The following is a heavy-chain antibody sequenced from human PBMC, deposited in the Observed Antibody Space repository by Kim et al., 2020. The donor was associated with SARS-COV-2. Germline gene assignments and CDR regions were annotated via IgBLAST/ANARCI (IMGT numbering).Heavy chain of an antibody. CDR1: GFTFSSYS. CDR2: ISSSSSTI. CDR3: ARDLGWGYYGPGAFDI. J-gene: IGHJ3*02. V-gene: IGHV3-48*04. Sequence: GGSLRLSCAASGFTFSSYSMNWVRQAPGKGLEWVSYISSSSSTIYYADSVKGRFTISRDNAKNSLYLQMNSLRAEDTAVYYCARDLGWGYYGPGAFDIWGQGTMVTVSS. D-gene: IGHD3-10*01.